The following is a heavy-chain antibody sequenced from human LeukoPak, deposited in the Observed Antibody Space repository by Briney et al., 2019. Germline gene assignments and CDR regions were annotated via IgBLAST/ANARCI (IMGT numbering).Heavy chain of an antibody. V-gene: IGHV3-53*01. CDR1: GFIVSSTY. CDR3: ARGFLGITLLLGAFDI. D-gene: IGHD3-10*01. J-gene: IGHJ3*02. Sequence: GGSLRLSCAVSGFIVSSTYMTWVRQAPGKGLEWVSVIHNDGSTYHADSVKGRFTISRDNAKNSLYLQMNSLRAEDTAVYYCARGFLGITLLLGAFDIWGQGTMVTVSS. CDR2: IHNDGST.